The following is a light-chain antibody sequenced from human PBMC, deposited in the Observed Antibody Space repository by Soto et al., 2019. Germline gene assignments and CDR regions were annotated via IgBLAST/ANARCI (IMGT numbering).Light chain of an antibody. CDR2: SNN. J-gene: IGLJ2*01. CDR1: SSNIGSNT. Sequence: QSELTQPPSASGTPGQRVTISCSGSSSNIGSNTVNWYQQLPGTAPKLLIYSNNQRPSGVPDRFSGSKSGTSASLAISGLQSEDEADYYCAAWDDSLNGPYVVFGGGTQLTVL. CDR3: AAWDDSLNGPYVV. V-gene: IGLV1-44*01.